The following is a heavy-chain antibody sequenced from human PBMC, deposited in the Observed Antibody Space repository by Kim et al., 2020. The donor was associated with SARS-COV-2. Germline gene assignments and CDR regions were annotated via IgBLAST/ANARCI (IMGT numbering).Heavy chain of an antibody. CDR3: AKDRPLRPNTYGREGFDF. D-gene: IGHD5-18*01. J-gene: IGHJ4*02. V-gene: IGHV3-23*01. Sequence: GGSLRLSCAASGFTFKDYGMTWVRQAPGKGLQWVSSITAGGNSYYADSVRGRFTVSRDNSKNTVFLQMNSLRAEDTALYYCAKDRPLRPNTYGREGFDFWGRGTLAT. CDR1: GFTFKDYG. CDR2: ITAGGNS.